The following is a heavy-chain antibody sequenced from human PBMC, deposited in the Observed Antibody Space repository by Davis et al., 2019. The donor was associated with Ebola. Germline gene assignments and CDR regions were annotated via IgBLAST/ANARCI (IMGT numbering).Heavy chain of an antibody. CDR2: INSDGSFT. CDR1: GFTFSPYR. CDR3: ARAYAYGMDV. J-gene: IGHJ6*04. D-gene: IGHD4-17*01. V-gene: IGHV3-74*01. Sequence: GESLKISCAASGFTFSPYRMHWVRQAPGKGLVWVSRINSDGSFTSYADSVKGRFTISRDNAKNTLYLQMNSLRAEDTAVYYCARAYAYGMDVWGKGTTVTVSS.